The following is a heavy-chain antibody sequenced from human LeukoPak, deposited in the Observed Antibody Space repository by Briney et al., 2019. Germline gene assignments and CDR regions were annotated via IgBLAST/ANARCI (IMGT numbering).Heavy chain of an antibody. V-gene: IGHV4-39*01. CDR3: ARHHTPGNHYDSSGYYYDY. CDR2: MSYSGST. CDR1: GGSISSSSYY. J-gene: IGHJ4*02. Sequence: PSETLSLTCTVSGGSISSSSYYWGWIRQPPGKGLEWIGSMSYSGSTYYNPSLKSRVTISVDTSKNQFSLKLSSVTAADTAVYYCARHHTPGNHYDSSGYYYDYWGQGTLVTVSS. D-gene: IGHD3-22*01.